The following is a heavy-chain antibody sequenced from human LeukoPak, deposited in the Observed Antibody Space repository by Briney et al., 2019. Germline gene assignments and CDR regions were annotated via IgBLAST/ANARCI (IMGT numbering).Heavy chain of an antibody. Sequence: QPGGSLRLSCAASGFTFSRYWMHWVRQAPGKGLVWVSRINGDGGTTSYADSVKGGFTISRDNAKNTLYLQMNSLRAEDTAVYYCATGNYYDSRGYYTFGHWGQGTLVTVSS. J-gene: IGHJ1*01. CDR3: ATGNYYDSRGYYTFGH. D-gene: IGHD3-22*01. CDR2: INGDGGTT. V-gene: IGHV3-74*01. CDR1: GFTFSRYW.